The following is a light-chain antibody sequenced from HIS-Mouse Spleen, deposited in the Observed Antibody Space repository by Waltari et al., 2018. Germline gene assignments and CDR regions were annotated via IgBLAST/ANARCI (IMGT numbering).Light chain of an antibody. CDR2: DVS. Sequence: QSALTQPRPVSGSPGQSVTISCTGTSSDVGGSNYVPWYQQHPGKAPKLMIYDVSKRPSGVPDRFSGSKSGNTASLTISGLQAEDEADYYCCSYAGSYTLVFGGGTKLTVL. V-gene: IGLV2-11*01. CDR3: CSYAGSYTLV. J-gene: IGLJ2*01. CDR1: SSDVGGSNY.